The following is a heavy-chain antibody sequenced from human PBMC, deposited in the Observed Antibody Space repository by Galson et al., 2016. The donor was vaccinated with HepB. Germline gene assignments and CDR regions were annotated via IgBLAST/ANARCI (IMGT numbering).Heavy chain of an antibody. CDR1: GGSISSSRYY. Sequence: LSLTCSVSGGSISSSRYYWGWIRQPPGRGLEWIGSIFHSGSTNHSPSLRGRVTMSLGRSKNQFSLNLISVTAADTAIYFCSRDPRIELVPNSWGQGTLVTVSS. V-gene: IGHV4-39*07. J-gene: IGHJ4*02. CDR2: IFHSGST. CDR3: SRDPRIELVPNS. D-gene: IGHD3-3*02.